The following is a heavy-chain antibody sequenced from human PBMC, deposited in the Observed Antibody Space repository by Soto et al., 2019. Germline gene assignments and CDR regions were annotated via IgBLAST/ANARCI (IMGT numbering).Heavy chain of an antibody. Sequence: QVQLQESGPGLVKPSQTLSLTCTVSGGSISSGGYYWSWIRQHPGKGLEWIGYLYYSGSTYYNPSLMRGVTTSVDTSMNQLSMKLSSVTAADRAVYDFASGRAGMDVWGQGTTVTVSS. V-gene: IGHV4-31*03. D-gene: IGHD1-26*01. CDR1: GGSISSGGYY. J-gene: IGHJ6*02. CDR3: ASGRAGMDV. CDR2: LYYSGST.